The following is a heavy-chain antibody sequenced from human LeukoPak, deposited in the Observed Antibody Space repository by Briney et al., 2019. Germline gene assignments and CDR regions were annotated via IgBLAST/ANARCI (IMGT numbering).Heavy chain of an antibody. Sequence: TLSLTCTVSGGFISSGSYYWSWIRQPAGKGLEWIGRIYTSGSTNYNPSLKSRVTISVDTSKNQFSLKLSSVTAADTAVYYCAREYSSSPLDYWGQGTLVTVSS. CDR2: IYTSGST. CDR1: GGFISSGSYY. D-gene: IGHD6-6*01. CDR3: AREYSSSPLDY. J-gene: IGHJ4*02. V-gene: IGHV4-61*02.